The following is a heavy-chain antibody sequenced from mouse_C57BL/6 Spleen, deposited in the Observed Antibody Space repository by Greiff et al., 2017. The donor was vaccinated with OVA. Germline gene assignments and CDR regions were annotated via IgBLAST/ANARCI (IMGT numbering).Heavy chain of an antibody. D-gene: IGHD1-1*01. CDR1: GYTFTSYW. CDR2: IYPSDSET. V-gene: IGHV1-61*01. Sequence: QVQLQQPGAELVRPGSSVKLSCKASGYTFTSYWMDWVKQRPGQGLEWIGNIYPSDSETHYNQKFKDKATLTVDKSSSTAYMQLSSLTSEDSAVYYCARGGKLRDDWGQGTTLTVSS. CDR3: ARGGKLRDD. J-gene: IGHJ2*01.